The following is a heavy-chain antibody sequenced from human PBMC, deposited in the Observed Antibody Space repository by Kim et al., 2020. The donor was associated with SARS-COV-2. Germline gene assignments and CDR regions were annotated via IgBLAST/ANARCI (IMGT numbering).Heavy chain of an antibody. CDR1: GGSFSGYY. D-gene: IGHD5-18*01. Sequence: SETLSLTCAVYGGSFSGYYWSWIRQPPGKGLEWIGEINHSGSTNYNPSLKSRVTISVDTSKNQFSLKLSSVTAADTAVYYCASLHYGYSYGSGPGGYWGQGTLVTVSS. CDR3: ASLHYGYSYGSGPGGY. CDR2: INHSGST. J-gene: IGHJ4*02. V-gene: IGHV4-34*01.